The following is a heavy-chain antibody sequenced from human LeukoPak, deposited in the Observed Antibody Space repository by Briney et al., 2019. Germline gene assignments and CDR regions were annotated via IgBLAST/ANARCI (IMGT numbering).Heavy chain of an antibody. CDR1: GFTFSNYW. J-gene: IGHJ2*01. V-gene: IGHV3-21*01. Sequence: GGSLRLSCAASGFTFSNYWMSWVRQAPGKGLEWVSSISSSSSYIYYADSVKGRFTISRDNARNSLYLQMNSLRAEDTAVYYCARDGLAAATLHWCFDLWGRGTLVTVSS. CDR2: ISSSSSYI. CDR3: ARDGLAAATLHWCFDL. D-gene: IGHD2-15*01.